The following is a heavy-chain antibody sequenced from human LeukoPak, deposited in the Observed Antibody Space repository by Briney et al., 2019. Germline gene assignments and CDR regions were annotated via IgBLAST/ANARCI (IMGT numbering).Heavy chain of an antibody. V-gene: IGHV1-8*01. CDR2: MNPNSGNT. D-gene: IGHD3-3*01. J-gene: IGHJ6*03. Sequence: ASVKVSCKASGYTFTSYDINWVRQATGQGLEWMGWMNPNSGNTGYAQKLQGRVTMTTDTSTSTAYMELSRLRSDDTAVYYCARDRKYYDFWSGHYMDVWGKGTTVTVSS. CDR1: GYTFTSYD. CDR3: ARDRKYYDFWSGHYMDV.